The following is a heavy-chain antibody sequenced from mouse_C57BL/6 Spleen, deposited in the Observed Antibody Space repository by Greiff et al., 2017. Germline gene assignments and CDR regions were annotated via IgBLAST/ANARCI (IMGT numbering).Heavy chain of an antibody. CDR2: WNNDNY. V-gene: IGHV8-2*01. CDR3: WRERDLHYCGRSYYWYFDV. J-gene: IGHJ1*03. CDR1: ISLSTSGMGL. D-gene: IGHD1-1*01. Sequence: QVTLIVSGPGILQPSQTLSLACTFSGISLSTSGMGLSWLPKPSGTALEWLASIWNNDNYYHPSLKSRLTISKETSNYQVFLKITSVDTADSATYYVSWRERDLHYCGRSYYWYFDVWGTGTTVTVSS.